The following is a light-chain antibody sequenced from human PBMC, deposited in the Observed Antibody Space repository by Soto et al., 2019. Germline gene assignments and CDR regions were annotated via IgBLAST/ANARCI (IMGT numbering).Light chain of an antibody. CDR3: QLYGISPH. J-gene: IGKJ5*01. Sequence: EIVMTQSPATLSVSPGERVSLSCRASQSIYDKLAWYQQKPGQTPRLLIYDASTRATGISGSFSGSGSGTEFTLTISSLQSEDFAVYYCQLYGISPHFGQGTRLEIK. CDR2: DAS. V-gene: IGKV3-15*01. CDR1: QSIYDK.